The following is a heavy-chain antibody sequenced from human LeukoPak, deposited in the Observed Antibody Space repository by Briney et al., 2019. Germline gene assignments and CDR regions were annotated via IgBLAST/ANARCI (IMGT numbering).Heavy chain of an antibody. V-gene: IGHV3-23*01. J-gene: IGHJ6*02. Sequence: GGSLRLSRGASGFTLSSYAMTWVRQVPGTGLKWVSTISGGGGSAFYADSVKGRFTISRDNSNSTLFLRMNSLSAEDAAVYFCAKDVKSGLYHSNGYDYYGLDVWGQGTTVTVSS. CDR1: GFTLSSYA. CDR2: ISGGGGSA. D-gene: IGHD3-22*01. CDR3: AKDVKSGLYHSNGYDYYGLDV.